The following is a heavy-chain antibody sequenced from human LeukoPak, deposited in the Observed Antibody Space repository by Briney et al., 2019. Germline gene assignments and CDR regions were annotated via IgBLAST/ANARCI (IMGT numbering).Heavy chain of an antibody. Sequence: ASVKLSCTASGYTFTSYDINWVRQATGHGLEWMGWMNPNSGNAGYAQKFQCRVSMTSNTSMSTAYMELSSLRSEDTAVYYCARWWFSYYYYGMDVWGQGTTVTVSS. CDR1: GYTFTSYD. V-gene: IGHV1-8*01. J-gene: IGHJ6*02. CDR3: ARWWFSYYYYGMDV. CDR2: MNPNSGNA. D-gene: IGHD2-15*01.